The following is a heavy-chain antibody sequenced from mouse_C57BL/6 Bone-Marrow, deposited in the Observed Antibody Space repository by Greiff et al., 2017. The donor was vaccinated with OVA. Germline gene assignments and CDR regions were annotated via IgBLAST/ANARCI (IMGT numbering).Heavy chain of an antibody. CDR3: ARNSLDLYYAMDY. CDR2: IYPGSGST. Sequence: VQLQQSGAELVKPGASVKMSCKASGYTFTSYWITWVKQRPGQGLEWIGDIYPGSGSTNYNEKFKSKATLTVDTSSSTAYMQLSSLTSEDSAVYYCARNSLDLYYAMDYWGQGTSVTVSS. V-gene: IGHV1-55*01. CDR1: GYTFTSYW. J-gene: IGHJ4*01.